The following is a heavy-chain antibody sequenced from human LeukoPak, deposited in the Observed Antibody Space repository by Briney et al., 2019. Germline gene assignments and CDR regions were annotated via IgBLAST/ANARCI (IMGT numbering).Heavy chain of an antibody. CDR1: GLTFSSYW. V-gene: IGHV3-74*01. CDR3: ARMGAPRSFDI. Sequence: PGGSLRLSCAASGLTFSSYWMHWVRQLPGKGLVWVSRISGDGSTTTDADSVKDRFTISRDNAKNTLYLQMNSLRAEDTAVYYCARMGAPRSFDIWGQGTMVTVSS. J-gene: IGHJ3*02. D-gene: IGHD1-26*01. CDR2: ISGDGSTT.